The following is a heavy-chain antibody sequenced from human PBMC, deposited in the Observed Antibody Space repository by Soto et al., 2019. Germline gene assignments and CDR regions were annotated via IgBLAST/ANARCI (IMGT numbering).Heavy chain of an antibody. Sequence: QVKLVQSGAEEKKPGASVKVSCKASGYTFTSYAMHWVRQAPGQRLESMGWINAGNGNTKYSQKFHGRVTITRDTSANTAYMELGSLRSEDTAVYYCARDQRIAFEYWGQGTLVTVSS. D-gene: IGHD6-25*01. CDR3: ARDQRIAFEY. CDR1: GYTFTSYA. V-gene: IGHV1-3*05. CDR2: INAGNGNT. J-gene: IGHJ4*02.